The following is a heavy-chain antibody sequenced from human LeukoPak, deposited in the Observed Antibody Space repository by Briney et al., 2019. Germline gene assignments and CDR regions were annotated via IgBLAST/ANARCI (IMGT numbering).Heavy chain of an antibody. J-gene: IGHJ4*02. CDR1: GGSISSSSYY. D-gene: IGHD3-10*01. V-gene: IGHV4-39*07. Sequence: SETLSLTCTVSGGSISSSSYYWGWIRQPPGKGLEWIGSIYYSGSTHYNPSLKSRVTISVDTSKNQFSLKLSSVTAADTAVYYCARARITMVRGFQGLFDYWGQGTLVTVSS. CDR2: IYYSGST. CDR3: ARARITMVRGFQGLFDY.